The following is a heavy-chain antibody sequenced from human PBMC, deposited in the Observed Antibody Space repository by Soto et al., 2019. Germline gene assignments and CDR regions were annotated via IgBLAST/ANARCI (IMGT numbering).Heavy chain of an antibody. CDR2: IYTSGST. Sequence: LSLTCTVSGGSISSYYWSWIRQPAGKGLEWIGRIYTSGSTNYNPSLKSRVTMSVDTSKNQFSLKLSSVTAADTAVYYCARDLIVGATQNWFDPWGQGTLVTVSS. D-gene: IGHD1-26*01. CDR3: ARDLIVGATQNWFDP. J-gene: IGHJ5*02. V-gene: IGHV4-4*07. CDR1: GGSISSYY.